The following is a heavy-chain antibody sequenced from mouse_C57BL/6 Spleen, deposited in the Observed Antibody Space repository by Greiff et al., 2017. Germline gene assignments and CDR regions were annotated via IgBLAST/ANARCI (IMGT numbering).Heavy chain of an antibody. V-gene: IGHV1-81*01. J-gene: IGHJ4*01. CDR2: IYPRSGNT. Sequence: QVQLQQSGAELARPGASVKLSCKASGYTFTSYGISWVKQRTGQGLEWIGEIYPRSGNTYYNEKFKGKATLTADKSSSTAYMELRSLTSEDSAVYFCARGYDGYYDYYAMDYWGQGTSVTVSS. CDR1: GYTFTSYG. CDR3: ARGYDGYYDYYAMDY. D-gene: IGHD2-3*01.